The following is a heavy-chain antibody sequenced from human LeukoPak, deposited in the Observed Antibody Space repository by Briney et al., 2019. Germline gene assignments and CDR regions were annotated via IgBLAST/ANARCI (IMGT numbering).Heavy chain of an antibody. J-gene: IGHJ4*02. D-gene: IGHD2-2*01. Sequence: GGSLRLSCTASGFTFSSYSMNWVRQAPGKGLEWVSSITGISTYMYYTDSVKGRFTISRDNAKNSLYPQMNSLRAEDTAVYYCARVKSVPAARDSSLGIDYWGQGTLVTVSS. CDR2: ITGISTYM. V-gene: IGHV3-21*01. CDR1: GFTFSSYS. CDR3: ARVKSVPAARDSSLGIDY.